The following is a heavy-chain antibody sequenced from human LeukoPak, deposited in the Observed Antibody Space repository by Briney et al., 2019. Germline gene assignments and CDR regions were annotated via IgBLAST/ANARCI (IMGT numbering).Heavy chain of an antibody. CDR1: GYTFTSYG. CDR2: ISAYNGNT. CDR3: ARDGFIATRGYSYATFDY. J-gene: IGHJ4*02. D-gene: IGHD5-18*01. Sequence: ASVKVSCKASGYTFTSYGISWVRQAPGQGLEWLGWISAYNGNTNYAQKLQGRVTMTTDTSTSTAYMELRSLRSDDTAVYYCARDGFIATRGYSYATFDYWGQGTLVTVSS. V-gene: IGHV1-18*01.